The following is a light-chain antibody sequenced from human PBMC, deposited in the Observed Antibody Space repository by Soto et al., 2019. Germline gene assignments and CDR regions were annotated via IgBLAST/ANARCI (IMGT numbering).Light chain of an antibody. CDR1: TGAVTSGYY. V-gene: IGLV7-43*01. Sequence: QAVVTQEPSLAVSPGGTDTLTCASSTGAVTSGYYPNWFQQKPGQAPRPLIYSTSNKHSWTPARFSGSLLGGKAALTLSGVQPEDEAEYYCLLYYGGAQLGVFGGGTKLTVL. CDR3: LLYYGGAQLGV. CDR2: STS. J-gene: IGLJ2*01.